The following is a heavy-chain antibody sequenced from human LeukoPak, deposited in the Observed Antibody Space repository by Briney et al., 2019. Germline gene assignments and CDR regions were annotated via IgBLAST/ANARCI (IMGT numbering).Heavy chain of an antibody. V-gene: IGHV1-2*02. CDR2: INPNSGGT. J-gene: IGHJ4*02. Sequence: ASVTVSCKASGYTFTGYYLHWVRQAPGQGLEWMGWINPNSGGTNYAQKFQDRVTLTRDTSISTAYMELSRLRSDDTALYYCAKAGIEQWLVHFDYWGQGTLVTVSS. D-gene: IGHD6-19*01. CDR3: AKAGIEQWLVHFDY. CDR1: GYTFTGYY.